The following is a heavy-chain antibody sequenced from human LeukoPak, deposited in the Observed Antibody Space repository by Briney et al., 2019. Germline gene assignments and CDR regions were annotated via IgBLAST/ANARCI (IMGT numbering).Heavy chain of an antibody. V-gene: IGHV3-21*01. CDR3: ARWDDYYGSSGYHFDY. Sequence: GGSLRLSCAASGFPFSSYSMNWLRQAPGKGLEWVSSISSSSTYIYYADSVKGRFTISRDNAKNSKYLQMNSLRAEDTAVYYGARWDDYYGSSGYHFDYWGQGTLVTVAS. CDR1: GFPFSSYS. J-gene: IGHJ4*02. D-gene: IGHD3-22*01. CDR2: ISSSSTYI.